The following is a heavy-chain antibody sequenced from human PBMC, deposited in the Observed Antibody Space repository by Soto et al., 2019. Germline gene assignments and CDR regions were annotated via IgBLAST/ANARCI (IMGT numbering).Heavy chain of an antibody. CDR1: GGPITNVNYY. CDR3: VRLVPAPGAGDF. Sequence: PSETLSLTCTGSGGPITNVNYYWGWIRQPPGKGLEWIGRIFYDGSTYYNPSLQSRVAISVDTSRNLFSLKLTSVTAAETAVYYCVRLVPAPGAGDFCGQGIRVIVSS. CDR2: IFYDGST. V-gene: IGHV4-39*02. J-gene: IGHJ4*02. D-gene: IGHD2-8*02.